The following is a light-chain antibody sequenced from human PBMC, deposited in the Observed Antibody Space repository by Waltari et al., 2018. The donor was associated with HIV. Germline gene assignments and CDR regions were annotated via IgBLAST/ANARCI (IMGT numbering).Light chain of an antibody. Sequence: DIVMTQSPDSLAVSLGERATINCKSSPSVLYSSNSKNFLAWYQQKPGQPPKLLIYWASTRESGVPDRFSGSGSGTDFTLTISSLQAEDVAVYYCQQYYSTPLTFGGGTKVEIK. CDR2: WAS. V-gene: IGKV4-1*01. J-gene: IGKJ4*01. CDR1: PSVLYSSNSKNF. CDR3: QQYYSTPLT.